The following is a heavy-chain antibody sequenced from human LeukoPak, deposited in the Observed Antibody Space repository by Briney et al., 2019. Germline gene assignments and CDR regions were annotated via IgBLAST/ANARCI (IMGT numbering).Heavy chain of an antibody. CDR1: GFTFSSYA. CDR2: ISGSGGST. CDR3: AKDPTYYYDSSGPGSDV. D-gene: IGHD3-22*01. J-gene: IGHJ6*04. Sequence: GGSLRLSCAASGFTFSSYAMSWVRQAPGKGLEWASAISGSGGSTYYADSVKGRFTISRDNSKNTLYLQMNSLRAEDTAVYYCAKDPTYYYDSSGPGSDVWGKGTTVTVSS. V-gene: IGHV3-23*01.